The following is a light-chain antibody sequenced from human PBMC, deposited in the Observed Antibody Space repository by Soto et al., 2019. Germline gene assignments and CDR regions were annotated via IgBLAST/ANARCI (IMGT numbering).Light chain of an antibody. Sequence: EIVLTQSPATLSLSPGERATLSCRASQSVSTYLAWYQQKPGQAPRLLIFATSRRATDIPDRFSGSGSGTDFTLAIRRLEPEDFAVYYCHQFGYSPRTFGQGTKVHIK. CDR3: HQFGYSPRT. CDR2: ATS. V-gene: IGKV3-20*01. CDR1: QSVSTY. J-gene: IGKJ1*01.